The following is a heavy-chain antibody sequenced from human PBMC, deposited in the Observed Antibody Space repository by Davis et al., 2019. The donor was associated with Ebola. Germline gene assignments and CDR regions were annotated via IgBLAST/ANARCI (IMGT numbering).Heavy chain of an antibody. CDR1: GYTFTAHY. D-gene: IGHD3-3*01. J-gene: IGHJ4*03. V-gene: IGHV1-2*02. Sequence: ASVKVSCKTSGYTFTAHYLHWVRQAPGQGLEWVGWINPNRGDTNLAQNFQGTVTLTRDTSTNTAYLELTRPTSDDTAIYFCARGSFFWSGSFLGYFDYWGQGILITVSS. CDR3: ARGSFFWSGSFLGYFDY. CDR2: INPNRGDT.